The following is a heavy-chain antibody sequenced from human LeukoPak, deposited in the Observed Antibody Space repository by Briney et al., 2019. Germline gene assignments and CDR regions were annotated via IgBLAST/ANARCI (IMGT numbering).Heavy chain of an antibody. CDR1: GDSISSHY. Sequence: PSETLSLTCTVSGDSISSHYWSWIRQPPGKGLEWIGYIYNSGSTNYNPSLKSRVTISVDTSKNQWSLKLSSVTAADTAMYYCARAYSSSWLIRFDYWGQGTLVTVSS. CDR2: IYNSGST. CDR3: ARAYSSSWLIRFDY. V-gene: IGHV4-59*11. J-gene: IGHJ4*02. D-gene: IGHD6-13*01.